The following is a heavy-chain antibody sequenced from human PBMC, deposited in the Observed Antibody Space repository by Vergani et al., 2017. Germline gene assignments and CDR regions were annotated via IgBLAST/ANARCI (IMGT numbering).Heavy chain of an antibody. Sequence: QLQLQESGPGLVKPSATLSLTCSVSGAPIRSSNYYWGWILQPPGKGLEWIASIYYSGSTYYNPSLKSRVTISVDTSKNQFSLKLSSVTAADTAVYFCARHSTVEWLVKLGWIDPWGQGILVTVSS. CDR3: ARHSTVEWLVKLGWIDP. CDR1: GAPIRSSNYY. D-gene: IGHD6-19*01. J-gene: IGHJ5*02. V-gene: IGHV4-39*01. CDR2: IYYSGST.